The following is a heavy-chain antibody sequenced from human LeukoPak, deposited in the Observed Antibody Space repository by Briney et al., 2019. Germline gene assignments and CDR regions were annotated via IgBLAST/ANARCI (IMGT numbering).Heavy chain of an antibody. CDR2: ISYDGSDK. CDR1: GFIFSSYG. J-gene: IGHJ4*02. CDR3: AKDGFNTMILVAPLPEIDY. V-gene: IGHV3-30*18. D-gene: IGHD3-22*01. Sequence: GGSLRLSCAASGFIFSSYGMHWVRQAPGKGLEWLAVISYDGSDKYYADSAKGRFTISRDNSKNTLYLQMNSLRAEDTAMYYCAKDGFNTMILVAPLPEIDYWGQGTLVTVSS.